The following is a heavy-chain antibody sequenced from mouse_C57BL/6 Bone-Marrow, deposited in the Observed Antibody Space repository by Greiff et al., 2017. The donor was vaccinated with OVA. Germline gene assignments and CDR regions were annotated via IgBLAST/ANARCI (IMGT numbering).Heavy chain of an antibody. V-gene: IGHV1-55*01. CDR1: GYTFTSYW. D-gene: IGHD2-4*01. Sequence: QVQLQQPGAELVKPGASVMLSCKASGYTFTSYWITWVKQRPGQGLEWIGDIYPGSGSTNYNEKFKSKATLTVDTSSRTAYMQLSSLTSEDSAVYDCARDGMITPYYYAMDYWGQGTSVTVAS. CDR3: ARDGMITPYYYAMDY. J-gene: IGHJ4*01. CDR2: IYPGSGST.